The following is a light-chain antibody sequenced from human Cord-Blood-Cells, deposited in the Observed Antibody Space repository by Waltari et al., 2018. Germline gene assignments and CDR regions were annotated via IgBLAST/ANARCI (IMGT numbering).Light chain of an antibody. V-gene: IGKV3-15*01. Sequence: EIVMTQSPATLSVSPGERATLSCRASQSVSSNLAWYQQKPGQAPRLLLYGASTRATGIPHMFSGSGSGTEFTLTISSLQSEDFAVYYCQQYNNWPPDTFGQGTKLEIK. CDR2: GAS. J-gene: IGKJ2*01. CDR3: QQYNNWPPDT. CDR1: QSVSSN.